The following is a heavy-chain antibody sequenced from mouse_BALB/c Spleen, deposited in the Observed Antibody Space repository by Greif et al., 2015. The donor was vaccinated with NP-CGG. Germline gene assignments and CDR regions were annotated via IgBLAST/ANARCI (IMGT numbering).Heavy chain of an antibody. J-gene: IGHJ1*01. CDR1: GFTFTDYY. Sequence: EVKLQESGGGLVQPGGSLRLSCATSGFTFTDYYMSWVRQPPGKALEWLGFIRNKANGYTTEYSASVKGRFTISRDNSQSILYLQMNTLRAEDSATYYCARDTGILYWYFDVWGAGTTVTVSS. D-gene: IGHD4-1*01. CDR2: IRNKANGYTT. CDR3: ARDTGILYWYFDV. V-gene: IGHV7-3*02.